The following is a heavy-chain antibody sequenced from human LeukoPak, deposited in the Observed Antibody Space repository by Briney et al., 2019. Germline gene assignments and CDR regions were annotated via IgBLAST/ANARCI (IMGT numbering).Heavy chain of an antibody. J-gene: IGHJ5*02. CDR2: INYSGTT. D-gene: IGHD5-12*01. V-gene: IGHV4-39*07. CDR1: GGSISSSSYY. Sequence: SETLSLTCSVSGGSISSSSYYWGWIRQPPGKGPEWIGSINYSGTTYYNSSLRSRVTISVDTSKDQFSLKLSSVTAADTAVYYCARRYGGFDWFDPWGQGTLVTVSS. CDR3: ARRYGGFDWFDP.